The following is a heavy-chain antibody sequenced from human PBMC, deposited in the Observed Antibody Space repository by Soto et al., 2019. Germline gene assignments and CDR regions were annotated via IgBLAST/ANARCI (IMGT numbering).Heavy chain of an antibody. V-gene: IGHV3-23*01. J-gene: IGHJ4*02. Sequence: GGSLRLSCAASGFTFSSYAMSWVRQAPGKGLEWVSAISGSGGSTYYADSVKGRFTISRDNSKNTLYLQMNSLRAEDTAVYYCARAPGGFYDFWSGYSRLNFDYWGQGTLVTVSS. CDR1: GFTFSSYA. CDR3: ARAPGGFYDFWSGYSRLNFDY. D-gene: IGHD3-3*01. CDR2: ISGSGGST.